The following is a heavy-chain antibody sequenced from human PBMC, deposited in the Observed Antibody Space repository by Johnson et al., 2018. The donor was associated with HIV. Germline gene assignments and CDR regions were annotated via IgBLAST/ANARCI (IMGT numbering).Heavy chain of an antibody. Sequence: VQLVESGGDLVKPGGSLRLSCAASGFTFRSYWMSWVRQAPGKGLEWVANINRDGSEKYYVDSVKGRFTISRDNAEKSLYLQMNSLRAEDTAVYYALLGQDGGGIWGQGTMVTVSS. CDR1: GFTFRSYW. J-gene: IGHJ3*02. D-gene: IGHD3-16*01. CDR3: LLGQDGGGI. CDR2: INRDGSEK. V-gene: IGHV3-7*01.